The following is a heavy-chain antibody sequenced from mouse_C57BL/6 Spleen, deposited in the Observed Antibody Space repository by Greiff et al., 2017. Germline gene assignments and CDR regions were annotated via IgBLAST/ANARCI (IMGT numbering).Heavy chain of an antibody. CDR1: GFTFSSYG. CDR2: SSSGGSYT. J-gene: IGHJ4*01. CDR3: ARHPDDGYCLYAMDY. V-gene: IGHV5-6*01. D-gene: IGHD2-3*01. Sequence: EVKVVESGGDLVKPGGSLKLSCAASGFTFSSYGMSWVRQTPDKRLEWVATSSSGGSYTYYPDSVKGRFPISRDNAKNTLYLQMSSLKSEDTAMYYCARHPDDGYCLYAMDYWGQGTSVTVSS.